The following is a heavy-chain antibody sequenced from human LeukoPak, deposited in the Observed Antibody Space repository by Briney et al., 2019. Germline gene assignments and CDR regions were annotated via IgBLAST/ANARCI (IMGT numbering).Heavy chain of an antibody. V-gene: IGHV3-21*01. CDR2: ISSSSSYI. Sequence: PGGSLRLSCAASGFTFSSYSMNWVRQAPGKGLEWVSSISSSSSYIYYADSVKGRFTISRDNAKNSLYLQMNSLRAEDTAVYYCARDGLRIGGNNWFDPWGQGTLVTVSS. CDR3: ARDGLRIGGNNWFDP. J-gene: IGHJ5*02. CDR1: GFTFSSYS. D-gene: IGHD2-15*01.